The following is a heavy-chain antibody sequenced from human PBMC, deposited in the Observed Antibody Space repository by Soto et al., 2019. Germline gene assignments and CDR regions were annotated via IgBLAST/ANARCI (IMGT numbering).Heavy chain of an antibody. CDR3: AKDRYCSSISCYAGLDY. Sequence: EVQLLESGGGLVQPGGSLRLSCAASGFPFSSYAMSWVRQAPGKGLEWVSGISGRGDSTYYADSVKGRFTISRDSSETALYLQMSSLRAEDTAVYYCAKDRYCSSISCYAGLDYWGQGTLVTVSS. CDR2: ISGRGDST. J-gene: IGHJ4*02. CDR1: GFPFSSYA. V-gene: IGHV3-23*01. D-gene: IGHD2-2*01.